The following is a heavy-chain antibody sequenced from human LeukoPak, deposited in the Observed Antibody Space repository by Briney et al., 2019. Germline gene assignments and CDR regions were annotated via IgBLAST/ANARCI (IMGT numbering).Heavy chain of an antibody. CDR1: GFTFSSYS. CDR3: AKRPTMISNWFDP. V-gene: IGHV3-48*01. CDR2: ISSSSSTI. J-gene: IGHJ5*02. Sequence: PGGSLRLSCAASGFTFSSYSMNWVRQAPGKGLEWVSYISSSSSTIYYADSVKGRFTISRDNAKNSLYLQMNSLRAEDTAVYYCAKRPTMISNWFDPWGQGTLVTVSS. D-gene: IGHD3-22*01.